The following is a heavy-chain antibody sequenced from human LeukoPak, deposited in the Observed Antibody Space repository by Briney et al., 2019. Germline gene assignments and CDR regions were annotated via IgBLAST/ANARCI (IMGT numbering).Heavy chain of an antibody. CDR3: AEIDCSSTSCHDY. Sequence: GGSLRLSRAASGFTFSSYNMNWVRQAPGKGLEWISYISSSSTIYYADSVKGRFTISRDNAKNSLYLQMNSLRAEDTAVYYCAEIDCSSTSCHDYWGQGTLVTVSS. CDR1: GFTFSSYN. CDR2: ISSSSTI. D-gene: IGHD2-2*01. V-gene: IGHV3-48*01. J-gene: IGHJ4*02.